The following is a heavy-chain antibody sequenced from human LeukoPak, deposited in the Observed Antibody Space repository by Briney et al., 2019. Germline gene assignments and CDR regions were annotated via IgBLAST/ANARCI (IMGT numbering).Heavy chain of an antibody. V-gene: IGHV1-2*02. Sequence: ASVKVSCKDSGYTFTDYNIHSVRQAPGQGLEWMGWITPTSGATNYAQKFQGRVTMTRDTSITTAYMELSRLRSDDTAVYYCATDYGDYVSVYWGQGTLVTVSS. D-gene: IGHD4-17*01. J-gene: IGHJ4*02. CDR2: ITPTSGAT. CDR1: GYTFTDYN. CDR3: ATDYGDYVSVY.